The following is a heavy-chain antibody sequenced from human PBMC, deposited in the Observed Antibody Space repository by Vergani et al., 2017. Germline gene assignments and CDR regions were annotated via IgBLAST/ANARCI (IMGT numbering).Heavy chain of an antibody. J-gene: IGHJ6*02. CDR2: ISGSGGST. V-gene: IGHV3-23*01. Sequence: EVQLLESGGDLVQPGGSLRLSCAASGFTFNHYAMNWVRQAPGKGLEWVSGISGSGGSTYYAGSVKGRFTISRDNAKNSLYLQMNSLRAEDTAVYYCARVRAVAGSFYGMDVWGQGTTVTVSS. CDR3: ARVRAVAGSFYGMDV. D-gene: IGHD6-19*01. CDR1: GFTFNHYA.